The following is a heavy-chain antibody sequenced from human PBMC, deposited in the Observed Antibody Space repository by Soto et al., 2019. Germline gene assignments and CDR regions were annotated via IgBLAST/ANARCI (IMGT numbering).Heavy chain of an antibody. V-gene: IGHV4-34*01. Sequence: TLSLTCAVYGGSFSGYYWSWIRQPPGKGLEWIGYIYYSGSTYYNPSLKSRVTISVDTSKNQFSLKLSSVTAADTAVYYCARHPGYGLYYFDYWGQGTLVTVSS. CDR2: IYYSGST. J-gene: IGHJ4*02. CDR1: GGSFSGYY. D-gene: IGHD5-18*01. CDR3: ARHPGYGLYYFDY.